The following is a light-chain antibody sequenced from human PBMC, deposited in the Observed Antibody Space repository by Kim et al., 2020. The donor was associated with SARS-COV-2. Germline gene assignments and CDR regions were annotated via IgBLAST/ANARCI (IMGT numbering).Light chain of an antibody. CDR1: QSVSSTY. Sequence: SPGERATLSCRASQSVSSTYLAWYQQKPGQAPSLLIYGASSRATGIPDRFSGSGSGTDFTLTISRLEPEDFAVYYCQQYGISPLTFGGGTKVDIK. V-gene: IGKV3-20*01. CDR2: GAS. CDR3: QQYGISPLT. J-gene: IGKJ4*01.